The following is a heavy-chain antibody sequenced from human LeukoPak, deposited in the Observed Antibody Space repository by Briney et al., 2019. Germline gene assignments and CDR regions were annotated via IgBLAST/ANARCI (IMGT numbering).Heavy chain of an antibody. V-gene: IGHV4-34*01. Sequence: SETLSLTCAVYGGSFSGYYWSWIRQPPGKGLEWIGEINHSGSTNYNPSLKSRVTISVDTSKNQFSLKLGSVTAADTAVYYCARVTIVVVPAAIAGYFDYWGQGTLVTVSS. CDR1: GGSFSGYY. D-gene: IGHD2-2*02. J-gene: IGHJ4*02. CDR3: ARVTIVVVPAAIAGYFDY. CDR2: INHSGST.